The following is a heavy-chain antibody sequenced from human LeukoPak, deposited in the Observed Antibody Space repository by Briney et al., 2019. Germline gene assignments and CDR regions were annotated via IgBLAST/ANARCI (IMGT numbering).Heavy chain of an antibody. J-gene: IGHJ6*03. CDR2: IYTSGST. D-gene: IGHD3-3*01. CDR3: ARFRSGYYQKEYYYMDV. CDR1: GGSISSYY. Sequence: SETLSLTCTVSGGSISSYYWSWIRQPPGKGLEWIGYIYTSGSTNYNPSLKSRVTISVDTSKNQFSLKLSSVTAADTAVYYCARFRSGYYQKEYYYMDVWGKGTTVTVSS. V-gene: IGHV4-4*09.